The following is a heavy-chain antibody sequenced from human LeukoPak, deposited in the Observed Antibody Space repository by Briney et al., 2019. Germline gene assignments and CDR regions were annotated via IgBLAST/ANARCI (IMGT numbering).Heavy chain of an antibody. CDR3: ARDQRLADPYGMDV. D-gene: IGHD6-19*01. J-gene: IGHJ6*02. CDR2: IWYDGSNK. CDR1: GFTFSSYG. Sequence: GGSLRLSCAASGFTFSSYGMHWVRQAPGKGLEWVAVIWYDGSNKYYADSVKGRFTISRDNSKNTLYLQMNSLRAEDTAVYYCARDQRLADPYGMDVWGQGTTVTVSS. V-gene: IGHV3-33*01.